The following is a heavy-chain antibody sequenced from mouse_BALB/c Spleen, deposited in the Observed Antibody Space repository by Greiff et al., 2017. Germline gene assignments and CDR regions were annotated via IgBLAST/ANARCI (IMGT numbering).Heavy chain of an antibody. Sequence: QVQLKESGAELARPGASVKLSCKASGYTFTSYWMQWVKQRPGQGLEWIGAIYPGDGDTRYTQKFKGKATLTADKSSSTAYMQLSSLASEDSAVYYCARGDSWFAYWGQGTLVTVSA. V-gene: IGHV1-87*01. J-gene: IGHJ3*01. CDR2: IYPGDGDT. CDR1: GYTFTSYW. CDR3: ARGDSWFAY.